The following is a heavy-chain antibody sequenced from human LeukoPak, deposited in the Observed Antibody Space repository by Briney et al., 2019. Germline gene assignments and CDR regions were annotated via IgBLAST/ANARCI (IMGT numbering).Heavy chain of an antibody. CDR1: SGFA. J-gene: IGHJ4*02. CDR2: INGRGDDT. V-gene: IGHV3-23*01. Sequence: GGSLRLSCAAFSGFAMSWVRQAPGRGLEWVSAINGRGDDTYYPDSVKGRFTISRDNSNNTLYLQMNSLRAEGTAVYYCAKGRRSSSSFFDSWGQGILVTVSS. D-gene: IGHD6-19*01. CDR3: AKGRRSSSSFFDS.